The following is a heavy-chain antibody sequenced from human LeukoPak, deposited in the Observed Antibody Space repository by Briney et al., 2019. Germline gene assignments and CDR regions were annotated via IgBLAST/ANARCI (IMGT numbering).Heavy chain of an antibody. CDR1: GFTFSSYA. D-gene: IGHD3-3*01. CDR3: AKAHARNYDFWSGSDYYYGMDV. CDR2: MSGSGGST. V-gene: IGHV3-23*01. J-gene: IGHJ6*02. Sequence: GASLRLSCAASGFTFSSYAMSWVSQAPGKGLEWVSAMSGSGGSTYYADSVKGRFTTSRDNSKNTLYLQMNSLRAEDTAVYYCAKAHARNYDFWSGSDYYYGMDVWGQGTTVTVSS.